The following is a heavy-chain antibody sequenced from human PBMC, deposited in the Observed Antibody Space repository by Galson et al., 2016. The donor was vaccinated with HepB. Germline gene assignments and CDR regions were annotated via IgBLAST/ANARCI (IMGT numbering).Heavy chain of an antibody. Sequence: SVKVSCKASGYTFTGNYMHWVRQAPGQGLEWMGWINPNSGGKNYAQKFQGRVTMTRDTSISTAYMELSRLRSDDTAVYYCARATRYSSGWNEDWNFDLWGRGTLVTVSS. CDR3: ARATRYSSGWNEDWNFDL. CDR1: GYTFTGNY. J-gene: IGHJ2*01. CDR2: INPNSGGK. D-gene: IGHD6-19*01. V-gene: IGHV1-2*02.